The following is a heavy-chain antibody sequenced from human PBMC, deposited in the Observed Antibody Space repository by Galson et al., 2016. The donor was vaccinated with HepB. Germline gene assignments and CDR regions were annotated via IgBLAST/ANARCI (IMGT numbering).Heavy chain of an antibody. J-gene: IGHJ4*02. CDR2: ITGSGGTT. V-gene: IGHV3-23*01. D-gene: IGHD3-16*01. Sequence: SLRLSCAASGFSFSTSGMSWVRQTPGRGLEWVSGITGSGGTTHYADSGKGRFTISRDNSNNTLYLYMNSLRAGDTAAYYCGKHGGFDYWGQGALVTVSS. CDR3: GKHGGFDY. CDR1: GFSFSTSG.